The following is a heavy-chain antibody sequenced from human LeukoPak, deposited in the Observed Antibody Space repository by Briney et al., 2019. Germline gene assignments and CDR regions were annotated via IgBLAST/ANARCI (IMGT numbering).Heavy chain of an antibody. D-gene: IGHD3-3*01. CDR2: ISYDGSNN. V-gene: IGHV3-30*18. Sequence: GVSLRLSCAAWVFTFRIYGMHGAREARGRGLEGVIVISYDGSNNYYADSVKGRFTISRDNTKNTLYLQINSLRAEDTTVYYCAKVGTYYDFWSGYSYFDYWGQGTLVTVSS. J-gene: IGHJ4*02. CDR1: VFTFRIYG. CDR3: AKVGTYYDFWSGYSYFDY.